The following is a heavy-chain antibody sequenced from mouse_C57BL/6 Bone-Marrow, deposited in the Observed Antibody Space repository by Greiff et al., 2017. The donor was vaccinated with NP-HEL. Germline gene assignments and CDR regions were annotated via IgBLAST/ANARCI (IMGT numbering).Heavy chain of an antibody. J-gene: IGHJ3*01. D-gene: IGHD4-1*01. V-gene: IGHV5-9*01. Sequence: EVKVVESGGGLVKPGGSLKLSCAASGFTFSSYTMSWVRQTPEKRLEWVATISGGGGNTYYPDSVKGRFTISRDNAKNTLYLQMSSLRSEDTALYYWARGELGRSWFAYWGQGTMVTVSA. CDR1: GFTFSSYT. CDR3: ARGELGRSWFAY. CDR2: ISGGGGNT.